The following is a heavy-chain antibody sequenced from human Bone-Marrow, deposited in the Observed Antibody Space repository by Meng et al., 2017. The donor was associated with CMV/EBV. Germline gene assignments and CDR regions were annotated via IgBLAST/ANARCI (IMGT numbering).Heavy chain of an antibody. CDR1: GFTFNSYA. D-gene: IGHD3-3*01. CDR2: ISYDGSNK. CDR3: AKDNPYYDFWSGYYTGYYYGMDV. V-gene: IGHV3-30*04. J-gene: IGHJ6*02. Sequence: GESLKISCAASGFTFNSYAMHWVRQAPGKGLEWVAVISYDGSNKYYADSVKGRFTISRDNSKNTLYLQMNSLRAEDTAVYYCAKDNPYYDFWSGYYTGYYYGMDVWGQGNTVNVAS.